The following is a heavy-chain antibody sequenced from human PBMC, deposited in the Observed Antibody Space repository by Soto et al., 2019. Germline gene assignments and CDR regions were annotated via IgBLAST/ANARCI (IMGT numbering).Heavy chain of an antibody. CDR3: ANLWGDGYNLGQDYNGMDV. J-gene: IGHJ6*01. CDR2: IWSDGSLQ. D-gene: IGHD5-12*01. Sequence: QVQMVESGGGVVQPGRSLRLSCAASGFSVENYGMHWVRQAPGRGLEWVAIIWSDGSLQYYAAAVKGPFTISRDNSKNTLYLEMNSLRAEDTAVYYCANLWGDGYNLGQDYNGMDVWGQGTTVIVSS. CDR1: GFSVENYG. V-gene: IGHV3-33*06.